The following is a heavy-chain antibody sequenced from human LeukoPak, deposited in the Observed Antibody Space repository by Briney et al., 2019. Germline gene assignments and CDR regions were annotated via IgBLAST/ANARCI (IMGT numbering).Heavy chain of an antibody. CDR2: IYYSGST. D-gene: IGHD2-15*01. CDR3: ARPKVAATTTTMLGPYAFDI. Sequence: PSETLSLTCTVSGGSISSSSYYWGWIRPPPGKGLEWIGSIYYSGSTYYNPSLKSRVTISVDTSKNQFSLKLSSVTAADTAVYYCARPKVAATTTTMLGPYAFDIWGQGTMVTVSS. J-gene: IGHJ3*02. V-gene: IGHV4-39*01. CDR1: GGSISSSSYY.